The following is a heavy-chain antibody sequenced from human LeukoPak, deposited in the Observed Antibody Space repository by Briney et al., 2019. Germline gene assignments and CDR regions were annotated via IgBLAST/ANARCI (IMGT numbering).Heavy chain of an antibody. Sequence: GRSLRLSCAASGFTFNNFGMHWVRRAPGKGLEWVSSISSSSSYIYYADSVKGRFAISRDNAKNSLYLQMNSLRAEDTAVYYCARDSGSIDAFDIWGQGTMVTVSS. CDR1: GFTFNNFG. CDR2: ISSSSSYI. V-gene: IGHV3-21*01. CDR3: ARDSGSIDAFDI. D-gene: IGHD1-26*01. J-gene: IGHJ3*02.